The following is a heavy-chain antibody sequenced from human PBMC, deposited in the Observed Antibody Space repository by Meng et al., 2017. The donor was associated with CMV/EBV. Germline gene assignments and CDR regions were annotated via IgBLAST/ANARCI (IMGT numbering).Heavy chain of an antibody. D-gene: IGHD3-3*01. V-gene: IGHV3-48*04. Sequence: GGSLRLSFAASGFSFSSDSMNWVRQAPGKGLEWVSYISSSSSTIYYADSVKGRFTISRDNSKNSLYLQMNSLRAEDTAVYYCARDPPMYYDFWSGYLYDAFDIWGQGTMVTVSS. CDR1: GFSFSSDS. J-gene: IGHJ3*02. CDR2: ISSSSSTI. CDR3: ARDPPMYYDFWSGYLYDAFDI.